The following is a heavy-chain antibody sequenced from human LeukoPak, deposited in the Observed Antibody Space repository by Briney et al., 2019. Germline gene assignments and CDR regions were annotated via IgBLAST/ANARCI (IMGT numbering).Heavy chain of an antibody. CDR2: IYYSGST. D-gene: IGHD2-21*02. V-gene: IGHV4-39*01. J-gene: IGHJ4*02. Sequence: PSETLSLTCTVSGGSISSSSYYWGWIRQPPGKGLEWIGSIYYSGSTYYNPSLKSRVTISVDTSKNQFSLRLSSVTAADTAVYYCASGAAYCGGDCPPGPVDYWGQGTLVTLSS. CDR1: GGSISSSSYY. CDR3: ASGAAYCGGDCPPGPVDY.